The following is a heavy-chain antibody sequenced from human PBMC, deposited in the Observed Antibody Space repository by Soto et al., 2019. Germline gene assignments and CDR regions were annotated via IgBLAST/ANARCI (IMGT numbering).Heavy chain of an antibody. D-gene: IGHD6-13*01. V-gene: IGHV4-59*01. CDR3: ARLTLPTPVVWYSSSWYFDY. Sequence: SETLSLTCTVSGGSISSYYWSWIRQPPGKGLEWIGYIYYSGSTNYNPSLKSRVTISVDTSKNQFSLKLSSVTAADTAVYYCARLTLPTPVVWYSSSWYFDYWGQGTLVTVSS. J-gene: IGHJ4*02. CDR1: GGSISSYY. CDR2: IYYSGST.